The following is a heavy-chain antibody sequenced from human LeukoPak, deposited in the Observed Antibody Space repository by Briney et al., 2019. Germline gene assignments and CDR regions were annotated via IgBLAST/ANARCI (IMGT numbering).Heavy chain of an antibody. D-gene: IGHD3-10*01. Sequence: ASVKVSCKASGGTFSSYAISWVRQAPGQGLEWMGWINPNSGGTNFAQKFQGRVTMTRDTSISTAYMELSRLRSDDTAVYYCARNFVLLWFGESSGFDYWGQGTLVTVSS. CDR1: GGTFSSYA. CDR2: INPNSGGT. V-gene: IGHV1-2*02. CDR3: ARNFVLLWFGESSGFDY. J-gene: IGHJ4*02.